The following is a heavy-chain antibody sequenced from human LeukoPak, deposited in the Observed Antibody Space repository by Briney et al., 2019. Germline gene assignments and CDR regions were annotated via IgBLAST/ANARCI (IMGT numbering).Heavy chain of an antibody. CDR3: ARSGSGGNYYYGMDV. J-gene: IGHJ6*02. D-gene: IGHD3-10*01. V-gene: IGHV1-18*01. Sequence: ASVKVSCKASGYTFTSYGISWVRQAPGQGLEWMGWISAYNGNTNYAQKLQGRVIMTTDTSTSTAYMELRSLRSDDTAVYYCARSGSGGNYYYGMDVWGQGTTVTVSS. CDR2: ISAYNGNT. CDR1: GYTFTSYG.